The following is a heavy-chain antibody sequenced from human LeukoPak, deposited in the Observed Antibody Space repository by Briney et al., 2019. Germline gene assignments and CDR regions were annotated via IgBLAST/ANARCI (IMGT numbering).Heavy chain of an antibody. CDR1: GYTFTSYD. V-gene: IGHV1-8*03. CDR3: ARPQEEFCSSTSCYDFQH. CDR2: MNPNSGNT. Sequence: ASVKVSCKASGYTFTSYDINWVRQATGRGLEWMGWMNPNSGNTGYAQKFQGRVTITRNTSISTAYMELSSLRSEDTAVYYCARPQEEFCSSTSCYDFQHWGQGTLVTVSS. D-gene: IGHD2-2*01. J-gene: IGHJ1*01.